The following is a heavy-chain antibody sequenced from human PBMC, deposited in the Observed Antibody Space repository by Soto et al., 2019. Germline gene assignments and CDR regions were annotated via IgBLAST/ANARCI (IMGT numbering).Heavy chain of an antibody. V-gene: IGHV4-59*01. CDR3: ERVRAGDDFDI. D-gene: IGHD6-19*01. J-gene: IGHJ3*02. CDR1: GGSISSYY. Sequence: SETLSLTCTVSGGSISSYYWSWIRQPPGKGLEWIGYIYYSGSTNYNPSLKSRVTISVDTSKNQFSLKLSSVTAADTAVYYCERVRAGDDFDIWGQGTMVTVSS. CDR2: IYYSGST.